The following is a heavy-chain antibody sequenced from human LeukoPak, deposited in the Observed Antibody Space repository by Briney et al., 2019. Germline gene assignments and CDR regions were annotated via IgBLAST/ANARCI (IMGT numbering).Heavy chain of an antibody. CDR3: ARDTAGAGYFDY. Sequence: GGSLRLSCAASGFTVSSNYMSWVRQAPGKGLEWVSVIYSGGSTYYADSVKGRFTISRDNSKNTLYLQMNSLRAEDTAVYYCARDTAGAGYFDYWGQGTLVTVFS. D-gene: IGHD1-26*01. CDR1: GFTVSSNY. V-gene: IGHV3-53*01. CDR2: IYSGGST. J-gene: IGHJ4*02.